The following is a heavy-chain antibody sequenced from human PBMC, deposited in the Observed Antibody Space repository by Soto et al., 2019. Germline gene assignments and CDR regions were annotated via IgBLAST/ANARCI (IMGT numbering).Heavy chain of an antibody. CDR1: GFSFRSYA. CDR2: ISAGGDGT. CDR3: ADGGRYPYY. D-gene: IGHD1-26*01. V-gene: IGHV3-23*01. Sequence: EVQLLESGGDLVQPGGSLRLSCAASGFSFRSYAMGWVRQAPGKGLNWVSSISAGGDGTYYADSVKGRFTIARDNSKNTVYLQMTSLRADDTVVYYCADGGRYPYYWGPGTLLTVSS. J-gene: IGHJ4*02.